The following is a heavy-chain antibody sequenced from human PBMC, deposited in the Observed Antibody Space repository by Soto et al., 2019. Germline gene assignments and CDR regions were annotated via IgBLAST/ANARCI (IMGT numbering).Heavy chain of an antibody. V-gene: IGHV3-21*01. CDR2: ISSSSSYI. CDR3: ARVQYYYDSSGYHHKAGFGMDV. CDR1: GFTCSSYS. J-gene: IGHJ6*02. D-gene: IGHD3-22*01. Sequence: EVQLVESGGGLVKPGGSLRLSCAASGFTCSSYSMNWVRQAPGKGLEWVSPISSSSSYIYYADSVKGRFTISRDNANNSLYLQMNSLRDEDTAVYYCARVQYYYDSSGYHHKAGFGMDVWGQGTTVTVSS.